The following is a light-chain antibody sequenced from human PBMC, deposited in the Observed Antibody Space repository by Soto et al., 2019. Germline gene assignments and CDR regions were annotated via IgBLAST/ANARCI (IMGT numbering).Light chain of an antibody. J-gene: IGKJ4*02. CDR1: PSSTNF. CDR3: QHYGISCT. CDR2: DVS. Sequence: LTQPPSTRPLSKEQRAPLSFGAIPSSTNFLAWYQQKPGQAPSPLSYDVSDRATGIAARFTGSGSGTDFTLTISSLATEDFAVYYWQHYGISCTFGGGTKVDIK. V-gene: IGKV3-11*01.